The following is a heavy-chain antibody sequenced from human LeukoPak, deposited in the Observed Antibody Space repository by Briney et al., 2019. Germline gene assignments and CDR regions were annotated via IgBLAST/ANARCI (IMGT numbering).Heavy chain of an antibody. CDR1: GFTFSSYW. J-gene: IGHJ1*01. Sequence: GGSLRLSCAAYGFTFSSYWMHWVRQAPGNGLVWVSHISGDGSRTSYADSVKGRFTISRDNAKNTLYLQMNSLRAEDTAVYYCARDRVSGSTDAEYFQHWGQGNLVTVSS. CDR3: ARDRVSGSTDAEYFQH. V-gene: IGHV3-74*01. CDR2: ISGDGSRT. D-gene: IGHD1-26*01.